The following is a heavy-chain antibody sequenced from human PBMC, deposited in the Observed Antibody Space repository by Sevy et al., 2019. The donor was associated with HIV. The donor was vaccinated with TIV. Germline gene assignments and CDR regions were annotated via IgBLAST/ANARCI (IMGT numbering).Heavy chain of an antibody. CDR3: TGPLLRYNSGWGYFDF. V-gene: IGHV4-39*01. Sequence: SETLSLTCTVSGASISSTGYYWGWIRQPPGKGLEWIASIRYSGTTFYNLSLKSRVTISADTSKNQFSLRLNSVTAADTAKYYCTGPLLRYNSGWGYFDFWGQGTVVTVSS. J-gene: IGHJ4*02. CDR1: GASISSTGYY. CDR2: IRYSGTT. D-gene: IGHD6-19*01.